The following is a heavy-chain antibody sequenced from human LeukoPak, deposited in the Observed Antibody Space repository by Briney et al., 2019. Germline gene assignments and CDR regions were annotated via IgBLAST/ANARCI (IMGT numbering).Heavy chain of an antibody. V-gene: IGHV1-69*13. CDR3: ARRTRNWFDP. J-gene: IGHJ5*02. CDR1: GGTFSSYA. Sequence: SLKVSCKAYGGTFSSYAISWVRQAPGQGLEWMGGIIPIFGTANYAQKFQGRVTITADESTSTAYMELSSLRSEDTAVYYCARRTRNWFDPWGQGTLVTVSS. CDR2: IIPIFGTA.